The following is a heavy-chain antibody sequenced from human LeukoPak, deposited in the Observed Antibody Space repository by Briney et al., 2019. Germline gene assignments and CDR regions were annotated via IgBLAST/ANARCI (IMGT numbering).Heavy chain of an antibody. Sequence: PSETLSLTCAVYGGSFSGSYWTWIRQPPGKGLEWIGEINDSGSISYNPSLKSRVTISVDTSKNQFSLKLSSVTAADTAVYYCARRKRSGCSSTSCLLNWFDPWGQGTLVTVSS. CDR2: INDSGSI. CDR3: ARRKRSGCSSTSCLLNWFDP. D-gene: IGHD2-2*01. V-gene: IGHV4-34*01. CDR1: GGSFSGSY. J-gene: IGHJ5*02.